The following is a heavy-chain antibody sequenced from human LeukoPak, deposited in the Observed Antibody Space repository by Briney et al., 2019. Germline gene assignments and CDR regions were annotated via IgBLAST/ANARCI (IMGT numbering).Heavy chain of an antibody. CDR2: IIPIFGTA. Sequence: AAVNVSCKASGGTFSSYAISWVRQAPGQGLEWMGGIIPIFGTANYAQKFQGRVTNTADESTSTAYMELSSLRSEDTAVYYCARDHYYDSSGYPLDWGQGTLVTVSS. CDR1: GGTFSSYA. CDR3: ARDHYYDSSGYPLD. V-gene: IGHV1-69*01. J-gene: IGHJ4*02. D-gene: IGHD3-22*01.